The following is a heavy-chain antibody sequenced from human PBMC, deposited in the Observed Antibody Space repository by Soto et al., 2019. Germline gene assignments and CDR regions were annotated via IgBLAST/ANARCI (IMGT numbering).Heavy chain of an antibody. D-gene: IGHD6-13*01. J-gene: IGHJ5*01. CDR1: GYTFTGYY. CDR2: INPNSGGT. V-gene: IGHV1-2*02. CDR3: AHGIAAAGSWFDP. Sequence: ASVKVSCKASGYTFTGYYMHWVRQAPGQGLEWMGWINPNSGGTNYAQKFQGRVTMTRDTSISTAYMELSRLRSDDTAVYYCAHGIAAAGSWFDPWDQGTTVTVSS.